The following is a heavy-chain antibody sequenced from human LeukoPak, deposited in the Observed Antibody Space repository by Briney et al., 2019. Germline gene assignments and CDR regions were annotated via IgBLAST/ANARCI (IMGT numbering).Heavy chain of an antibody. V-gene: IGHV3-30*04. CDR1: GFTFSTFA. J-gene: IGHJ4*02. Sequence: GRSLRLSCVASGFTFSTFAVHWVRQAPGKGLEWVAVISYDGRNKYYADSVKGRFTISRDNSNNTLYLQMNSLGAGDTAVFYCARGWSFDYWGQGTVVTVSS. CDR3: ARGWSFDY. D-gene: IGHD6-13*01. CDR2: ISYDGRNK.